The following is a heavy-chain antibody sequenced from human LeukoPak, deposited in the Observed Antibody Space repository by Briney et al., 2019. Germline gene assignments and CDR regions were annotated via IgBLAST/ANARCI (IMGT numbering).Heavy chain of an antibody. CDR2: IYYSGST. D-gene: IGHD3-16*02. CDR1: GGSISSNGYY. J-gene: IGHJ4*02. CDR3: ARRLSDGSYVFVWGSYRYRDYFDY. V-gene: IGHV4-39*01. Sequence: SETLSLTCTVSGGSISSNGYYWGWIRQPPGKGLEWIGSIYYSGSTYYNPSLKSRVTISVDTSKNQFSLKLSSVTAADTAVYYCARRLSDGSYVFVWGSYRYRDYFDYWGQGTLVTVSS.